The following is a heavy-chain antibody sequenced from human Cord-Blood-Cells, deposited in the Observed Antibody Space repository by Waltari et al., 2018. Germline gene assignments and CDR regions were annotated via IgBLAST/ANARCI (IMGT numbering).Heavy chain of an antibody. CDR1: GFAFSRVA. J-gene: IGHJ4*02. CDR2: ISGSGGST. V-gene: IGHV3-23*01. D-gene: IGHD6-19*01. Sequence: EVQLLESGGGLVQPGGSLRLSCAASGFAFSRVAMSWVRQAPGKGLEWVSAISGSGGSTYYADSVKGRFTISRDNSKNTLYLQMNSLRAEDTAVYYCAKDRLGSEGIAVAGTFYWGQGTLVTVSS. CDR3: AKDRLGSEGIAVAGTFY.